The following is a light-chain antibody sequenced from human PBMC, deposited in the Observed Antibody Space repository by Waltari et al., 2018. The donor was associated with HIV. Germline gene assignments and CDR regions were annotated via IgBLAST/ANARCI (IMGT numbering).Light chain of an antibody. CDR1: SRDIGAYNN. J-gene: IGLJ2*01. CDR2: DVT. CDR3: ASHAGIKDV. V-gene: IGLV2-8*01. Sequence: QSALTQPPSAAGSPGQAVPISCTGTSRDIGAYNNASWFQQHQGKAPKLMIYDVTTRPSGFPVLFSASKSRNTPSLTVSGLQAEDEPDYYGASHAGIKDVFAGGTRLTVL.